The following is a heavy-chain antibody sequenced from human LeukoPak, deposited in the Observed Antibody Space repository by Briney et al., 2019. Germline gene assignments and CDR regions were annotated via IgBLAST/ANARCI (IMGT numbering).Heavy chain of an antibody. CDR1: GFTFTESW. D-gene: IGHD1-1*01. Sequence: GGSLRLSCAASGFTFTESWMTWVPEVPGQGLGWVDHITHEGGGLQYVDSVKGRFTIYRDNAKGSVYLQMTSLRAEDTAIYHCATYINWVAGDVWGQGTTVIVSS. J-gene: IGHJ6*02. V-gene: IGHV3-7*01. CDR2: ITHEGGGL. CDR3: ATYINWVAGDV.